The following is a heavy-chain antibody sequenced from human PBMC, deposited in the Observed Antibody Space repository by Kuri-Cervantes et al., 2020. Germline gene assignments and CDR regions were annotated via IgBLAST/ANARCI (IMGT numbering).Heavy chain of an antibody. D-gene: IGHD6-19*01. CDR1: GFPFSSYT. CDR3: ASHMVNGSGWYVRRVSYFDY. V-gene: IGHV3-30-3*01. Sequence: GESLKISCAASGFPFSSYTMHWVRQAPGKGLEWVAIISYDGNNKDYVDSVKGRFTISRDNSKNTLYLQMNSLRAEDTAVYYCASHMVNGSGWYVRRVSYFDYWGQGTLVTVSS. J-gene: IGHJ4*02. CDR2: ISYDGNNK.